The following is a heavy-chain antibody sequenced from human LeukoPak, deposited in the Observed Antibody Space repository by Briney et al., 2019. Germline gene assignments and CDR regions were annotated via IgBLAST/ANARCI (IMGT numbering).Heavy chain of an antibody. CDR2: INPNSGGT. Sequence: ASVKVSCKASGYTFTGYYMHWVRQAPGQGLEWMGWINPNSGGTNYAQKLQGRVTMTRDTSISTAYMEVSRLRSDDTAVYYCARPYDFWSGTYNWFDPWGQGTLVTVSS. V-gene: IGHV1-2*02. D-gene: IGHD3-3*01. CDR1: GYTFTGYY. J-gene: IGHJ5*02. CDR3: ARPYDFWSGTYNWFDP.